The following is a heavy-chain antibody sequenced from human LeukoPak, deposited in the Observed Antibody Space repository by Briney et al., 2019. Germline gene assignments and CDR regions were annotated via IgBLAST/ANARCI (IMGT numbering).Heavy chain of an antibody. CDR2: FSGSGGST. J-gene: IGHJ6*03. CDR3: AKSLSSGWFPTFKYYYYMDV. CDR1: GFTFSSYA. V-gene: IGHV3-23*01. D-gene: IGHD6-19*01. Sequence: GGSLRLSCAASGFTFSSYAMSWVRQAPGKGLEWVSAFSGSGGSTYYADSVKGRFTISRDNSKNTLYLQMNSLRTDDAAVYFCAKSLSSGWFPTFKYYYYMDVWGKGTAVSISS.